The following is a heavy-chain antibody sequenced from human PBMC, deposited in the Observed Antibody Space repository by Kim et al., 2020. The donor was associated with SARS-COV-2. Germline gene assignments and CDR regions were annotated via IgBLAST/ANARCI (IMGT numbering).Heavy chain of an antibody. CDR1: GFTFSSYG. J-gene: IGHJ6*02. CDR3: ARGGSIYYYYGMDV. Sequence: GGSLRLSCAASGFTFSSYGMHWVRQAPGKGLEWVAVISYDGSNKYYADSVKGRFTISRDNSKNTLYLQMNSLRAEDTAVYYCARGGSIYYYYGMDVWGQGTTVTVSS. V-gene: IGHV3-33*05. D-gene: IGHD3-10*01. CDR2: ISYDGSNK.